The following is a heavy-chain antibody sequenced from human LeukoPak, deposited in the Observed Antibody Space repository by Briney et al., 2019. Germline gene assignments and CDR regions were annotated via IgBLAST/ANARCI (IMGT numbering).Heavy chain of an antibody. CDR1: GFTFGDYA. Sequence: GGSLRHSCTASGFTFGDYAMSWVRQAPGKGLEWVGFIRSRAYGGTTEYAASVKGRFTISRDDSKSIAYLQMNSLKTEDTAVYYCTMIVVVITPIDYWGQETLVTVSS. CDR2: IRSRAYGGTT. J-gene: IGHJ4*02. D-gene: IGHD3-22*01. CDR3: TMIVVVITPIDY. V-gene: IGHV3-49*04.